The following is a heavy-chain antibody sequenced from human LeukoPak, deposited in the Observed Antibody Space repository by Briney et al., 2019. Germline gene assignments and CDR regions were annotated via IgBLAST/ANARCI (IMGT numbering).Heavy chain of an antibody. D-gene: IGHD5-18*01. V-gene: IGHV3-11*06. Sequence: GGSLRLSCGASGFTFSDYYMSWIRQTPGKGLEWVSHISGSSSYTNYADSVKGRFTISRDNAKNSLYLQMNSLRDEDTAVYYCARDWAYSFDYWGQGTLVTVSS. CDR2: ISGSSSYT. CDR1: GFTFSDYY. CDR3: ARDWAYSFDY. J-gene: IGHJ4*02.